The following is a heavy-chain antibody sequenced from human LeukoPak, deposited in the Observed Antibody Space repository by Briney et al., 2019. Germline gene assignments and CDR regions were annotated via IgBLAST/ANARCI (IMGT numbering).Heavy chain of an antibody. V-gene: IGHV3-21*01. CDR2: ISSSSSYI. Sequence: GGSLRLSCAASGFTFSSYSMNWVRQAPGKGLEWVSSISSSSSYIYYADSVKGRFTISIDDAKNSLYLQMNSLRAEDTAVYYCARDPVATITPFDYWGQGTLVTVSS. D-gene: IGHD5-12*01. J-gene: IGHJ4*02. CDR3: ARDPVATITPFDY. CDR1: GFTFSSYS.